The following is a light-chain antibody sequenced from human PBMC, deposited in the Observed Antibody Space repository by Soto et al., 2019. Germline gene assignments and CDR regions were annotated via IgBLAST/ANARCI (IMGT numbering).Light chain of an antibody. J-gene: IGKJ4*01. CDR1: QDISNY. CDR2: DAS. V-gene: IGKV1-33*01. CDR3: QQYDNLPRT. Sequence: DIQMTQSPSSLSASVGDRVTITCQASQDISNYLKWYQQKPGKDTKLLIYDASNLETGVPSRFSGSGSATDFTFTISSLQTEDIATYYCQQYDNLPRTFGGGTKVEIK.